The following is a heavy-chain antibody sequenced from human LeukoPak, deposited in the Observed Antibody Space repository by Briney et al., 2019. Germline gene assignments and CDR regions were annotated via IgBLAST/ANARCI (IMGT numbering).Heavy chain of an antibody. V-gene: IGHV4-59*08. CDR2: IYYSGST. Sequence: SETLSLTCTVSGGSISSYYWSWIRQPPGKGLEWIGYIYYSGSTNYNPSLKSRVTISVDTSKNQFSLRLSSVTAADTAVYYCASSLGGNYDSRGYYYGMDVWGQGTTATVPS. D-gene: IGHD3-22*01. J-gene: IGHJ6*02. CDR1: GGSISSYY. CDR3: ASSLGGNYDSRGYYYGMDV.